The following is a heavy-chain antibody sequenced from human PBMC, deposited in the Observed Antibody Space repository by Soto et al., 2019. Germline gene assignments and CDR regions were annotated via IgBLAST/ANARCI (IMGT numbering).Heavy chain of an antibody. V-gene: IGHV5-51*01. Sequence: GESLKISCQGSGYRFTSYWIAWVRQMPGKGLEWVGIIYPDDSDIRYSPSFEGQVTISADRSNSSAYLQWRSLKASDTAMYFCARHFDSSGYYPDYWGQGTQVTVSS. CDR3: ARHFDSSGYYPDY. J-gene: IGHJ4*02. D-gene: IGHD3-22*01. CDR2: IYPDDSDI. CDR1: GYRFTSYW.